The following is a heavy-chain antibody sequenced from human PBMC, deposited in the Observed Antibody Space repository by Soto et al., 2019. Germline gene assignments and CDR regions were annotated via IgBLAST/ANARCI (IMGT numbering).Heavy chain of an antibody. CDR3: ARVPSP. CDR2: IYYSGST. Sequence: PSETLSLTCTVSGGSISSSTYYWGWVRQPPGKGLEWIGTIYYSGSTYYNPSLQSRVTISVDRSKNQFSLKLSSVTAADTAVYYCARVPSPWGQGTLVTVSS. J-gene: IGHJ5*02. CDR1: GGSISSSTYY. V-gene: IGHV4-39*07.